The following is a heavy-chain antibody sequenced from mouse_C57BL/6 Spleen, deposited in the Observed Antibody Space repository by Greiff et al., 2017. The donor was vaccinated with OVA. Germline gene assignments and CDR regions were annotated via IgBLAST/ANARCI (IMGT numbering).Heavy chain of an antibody. CDR3: ARGSGGGYYAMDY. J-gene: IGHJ4*01. D-gene: IGHD4-1*01. CDR1: GYTFTSYW. V-gene: IGHV1-64*01. CDR2: IHPNSGSN. Sequence: VQLQQPGAELVKPGASVKLSCKASGYTFTSYWMHWVKQRPGQGLEWIGMIHPNSGSNNYNEKFKSKATLTVDKSSSTAYMQLSSLTSEDSAVYYCARGSGGGYYAMDYWGQGTSVTVSS.